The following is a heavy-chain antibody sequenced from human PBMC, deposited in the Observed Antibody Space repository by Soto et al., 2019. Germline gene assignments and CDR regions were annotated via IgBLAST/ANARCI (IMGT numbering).Heavy chain of an antibody. CDR2: INAGNGNT. J-gene: IGHJ6*04. D-gene: IGHD3-9*01. CDR3: ARESELRYFEWLRTDGMDV. Sequence: ASVKVSCKASGYTFTSYAIHWVRQAPGQRLEWMGLINAGNGNTKYSQKFQGRDTIIRDTYATTAYMELSSLRSEDKAAYYCARESELRYFEWLRTDGMDVWGKVKKVTVSS. CDR1: GYTFTSYA. V-gene: IGHV1-3*01.